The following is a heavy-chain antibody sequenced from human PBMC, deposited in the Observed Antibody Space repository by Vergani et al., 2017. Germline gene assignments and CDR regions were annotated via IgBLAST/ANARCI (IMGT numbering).Heavy chain of an antibody. J-gene: IGHJ3*02. CDR2: ISSSSSYT. CDR3: ARSVAGTENAFDI. D-gene: IGHD6-19*01. Sequence: QVQLVESGGGLVKPGGSLRLSCAASGFTFSDYYMSWIRQAPGKGLEWVSYISSSSSYTNYADSVKGRFTISRDNAKNSLYLQMNSLRAEDTAVYYCARSVAGTENAFDIWGQGTMVTVSS. CDR1: GFTFSDYY. V-gene: IGHV3-11*06.